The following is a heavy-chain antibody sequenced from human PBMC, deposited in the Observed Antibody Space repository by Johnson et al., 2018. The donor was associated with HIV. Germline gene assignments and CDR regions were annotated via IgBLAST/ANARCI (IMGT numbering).Heavy chain of an antibody. V-gene: IGHV3-NL1*01. J-gene: IGHJ3*02. Sequence: QVQLVESGGGVVQPGRSLRLSCVASGFTLGSFGMHWVRQAPGKGLEWVSVIYSGGSTYYADSVKGRFTISRDNSKNTLYLQMNSLRAEDTAVYYCARDPYGSGPYVAFDIWGQGTMVTVSS. D-gene: IGHD3-10*01. CDR3: ARDPYGSGPYVAFDI. CDR2: IYSGGST. CDR1: GFTLGSFG.